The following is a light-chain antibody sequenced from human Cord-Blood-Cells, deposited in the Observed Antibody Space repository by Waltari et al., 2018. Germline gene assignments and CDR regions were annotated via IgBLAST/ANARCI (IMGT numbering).Light chain of an antibody. Sequence: SSELTQDPAVSVALGQPVRITCQGDSLRSYYASWYQQKPGQAPVLVIYGKNNRPSGLPDRFSGSSSGNTASLTITGAQAEDEADYYCNSRDSSGNHLVFGGGTKLTVL. CDR1: SLRSYY. V-gene: IGLV3-19*01. J-gene: IGLJ2*01. CDR2: GKN. CDR3: NSRDSSGNHLV.